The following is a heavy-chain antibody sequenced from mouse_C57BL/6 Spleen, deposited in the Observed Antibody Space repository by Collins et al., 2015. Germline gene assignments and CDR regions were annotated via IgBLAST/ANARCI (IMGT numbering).Heavy chain of an antibody. CDR2: IDPETGGT. J-gene: IGHJ1*03. CDR1: GYTFTDYE. D-gene: IGHD1-1*01. CDR3: ARDFGLNYYGSSYGDWYFDV. Sequence: QVQLQQSGAELVRPGASVTLSCKASGYTFTDYEMHWVKQTPVHGLEWIGAIDPETGGTAYNQKFKGEAILTADKSSTTVYMELRSLTSEDSAVYYCARDFGLNYYGSSYGDWYFDVWGTGTTVTVSS. V-gene: IGHV1-15*01.